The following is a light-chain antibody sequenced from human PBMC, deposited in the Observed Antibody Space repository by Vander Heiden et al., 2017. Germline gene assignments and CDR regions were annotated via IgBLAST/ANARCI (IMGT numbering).Light chain of an antibody. V-gene: IGLV3-27*01. Sequence: SYELTQPSSVSVSPGQTARITCSGDVLAKKYARWFQQKPGQARVLVIYKDSERPSGIPERFSGSSSGTTVTLTISGAQVEDEADYYCYSAADNNQVFGGGTKLTVL. CDR2: KDS. CDR3: YSAADNNQV. J-gene: IGLJ3*02. CDR1: VLAKKY.